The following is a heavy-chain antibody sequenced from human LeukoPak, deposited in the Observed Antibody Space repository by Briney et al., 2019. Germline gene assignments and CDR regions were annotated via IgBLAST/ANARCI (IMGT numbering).Heavy chain of an antibody. CDR1: GGSISSYY. V-gene: IGHV4-4*07. CDR3: ARGYNWGSPTRNFYYLDV. CDR2: IYTSGST. J-gene: IGHJ6*03. Sequence: SETLSLTCTLSGGSISSYYWSWIRQPAGKGLEWIGRIYTSGSTNYNPSLKSRVTMSVDTSKNQFSLKLRSVTAADTAVYYCARGYNWGSPTRNFYYLDVWGKGTTVTVSS. D-gene: IGHD7-27*01.